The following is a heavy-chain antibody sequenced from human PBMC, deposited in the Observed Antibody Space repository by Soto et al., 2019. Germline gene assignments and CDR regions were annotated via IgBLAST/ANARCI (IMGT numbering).Heavy chain of an antibody. CDR3: VKNSGWFNT. Sequence: GGSLRLSCAASGFTFSNYAMTWVRQAPGRGLEWVSGISGNSDGSTYYADSVKGRFTISRDNSRNTVYLQMNSLRGDDTALYYCVKNSGWFNTWGQGALVTVS. D-gene: IGHD3-10*01. V-gene: IGHV3-23*01. J-gene: IGHJ5*02. CDR2: ISGNSDGST. CDR1: GFTFSNYA.